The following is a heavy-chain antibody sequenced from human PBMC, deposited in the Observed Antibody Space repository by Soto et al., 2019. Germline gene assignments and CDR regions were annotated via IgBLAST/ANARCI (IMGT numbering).Heavy chain of an antibody. D-gene: IGHD6-13*01. CDR3: ARWGIAAGDY. V-gene: IGHV3-33*01. Sequence: QVQLVESGGGVVQPGRSLRLSCAASGFTFSSYGMHWVRQAPGKGLEWVAVIWYDGSNKYYADSVKGRFTISRDNSKNTLCRQMNSLRAEDTAVYYCARWGIAAGDYWGQGTLVTVSS. J-gene: IGHJ4*02. CDR1: GFTFSSYG. CDR2: IWYDGSNK.